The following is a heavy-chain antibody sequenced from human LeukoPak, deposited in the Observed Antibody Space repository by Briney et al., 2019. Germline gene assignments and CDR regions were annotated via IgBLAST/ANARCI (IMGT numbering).Heavy chain of an antibody. CDR2: INPNSGGT. CDR1: GYTFTGYY. J-gene: IGHJ4*02. D-gene: IGHD5-24*01. Sequence: ASVKVSCKASGYTFTGYYMHWVRQAPGQGLEWMGWINPNSGGTNYAQKFQGRVTMTRDTSTSTVYMELSSLRSEDTAVYYCARDHDFEMATFLFDYWGQGTLVTVSS. CDR3: ARDHDFEMATFLFDY. V-gene: IGHV1-2*02.